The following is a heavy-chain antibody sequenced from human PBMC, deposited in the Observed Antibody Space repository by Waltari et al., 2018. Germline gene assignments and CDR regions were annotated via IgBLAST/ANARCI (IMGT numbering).Heavy chain of an antibody. D-gene: IGHD1-26*01. Sequence: QLQLQESGPGLVKPSETLSLTYTVSGGSISSSSYYWGWIRQPPGKGLEWIGSIYYSGSTYYNPSLKSRVTISVDTSKNQFSLKLSSVTAADTAVYYCARRVVGATFDYWGQGTLVTVSS. CDR1: GGSISSSSYY. V-gene: IGHV4-39*01. J-gene: IGHJ4*02. CDR2: IYYSGST. CDR3: ARRVVGATFDY.